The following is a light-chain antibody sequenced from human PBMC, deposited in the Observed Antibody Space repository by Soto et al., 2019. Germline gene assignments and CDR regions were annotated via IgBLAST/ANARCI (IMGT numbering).Light chain of an antibody. CDR3: QQYDSYRT. V-gene: IGKV3-15*01. CDR2: GAS. J-gene: IGKJ1*01. CDR1: QPVGIS. Sequence: EKVMKQYPVALYVSPGERATLSCRASQPVGISLAWYQHKPGQAPRLLISGASTRATGIPGRFSGSGSGTEFTLTISSLQSDDIATYFCQQYDSYRTLGEGTKV.